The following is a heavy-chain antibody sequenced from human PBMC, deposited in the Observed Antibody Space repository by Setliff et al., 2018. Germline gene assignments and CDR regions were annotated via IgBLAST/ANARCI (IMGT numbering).Heavy chain of an antibody. D-gene: IGHD2-15*01. CDR3: AREAKRNVVVVVAATPVY. J-gene: IGHJ4*02. CDR2: INPSGGST. V-gene: IGHV1-46*01. Sequence: ASVKVSCKASGYTFTSYYMHWVRQAPGQGLEWMGIINPSGGSTSYAQKFQGRATMTRDTSTSTVYVELSSLRSEDTAVYYCAREAKRNVVVVVAATPVYWGQGTLVTVSS. CDR1: GYTFTSYY.